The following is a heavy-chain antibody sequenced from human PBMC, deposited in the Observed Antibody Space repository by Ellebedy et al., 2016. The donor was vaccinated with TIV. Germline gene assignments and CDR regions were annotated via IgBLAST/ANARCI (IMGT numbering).Heavy chain of an antibody. D-gene: IGHD2-2*01. CDR1: GFTFSSYA. CDR3: AKPGYCSSTSCRGYFQH. Sequence: GESLKISCAASGFTFSSYAMHWVRQAPGKGLEWVAVISYDGSNKYYADSVKGRFTISRDNSKNTLYLQMNSLRAEDTAVYYCAKPGYCSSTSCRGYFQHWGQGTLVTVSS. V-gene: IGHV3-30-3*02. CDR2: ISYDGSNK. J-gene: IGHJ1*01.